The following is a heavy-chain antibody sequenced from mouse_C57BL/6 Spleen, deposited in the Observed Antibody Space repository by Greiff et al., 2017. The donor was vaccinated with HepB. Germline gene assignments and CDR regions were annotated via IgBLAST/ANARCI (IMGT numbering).Heavy chain of an antibody. J-gene: IGHJ2*01. CDR1: GYTFTSYW. D-gene: IGHD2-1*01. Sequence: QVQLQQPGAELVRPGSSVKLSCKASGYTFTSYWMHWVKQRPIQGLEWIGNIDPSDSETHYNQKFKDKATLTVDKSSSTAYMQLSSLTSEDSAVYYCAREGGNYSYYFDYWGQGTTLTVSS. CDR3: AREGGNYSYYFDY. V-gene: IGHV1-52*01. CDR2: IDPSDSET.